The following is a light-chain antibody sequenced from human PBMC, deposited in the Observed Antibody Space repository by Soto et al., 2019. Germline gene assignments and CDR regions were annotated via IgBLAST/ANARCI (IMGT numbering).Light chain of an antibody. CDR3: QQSYGTPIT. V-gene: IGKV1-39*01. J-gene: IGKJ5*01. Sequence: DIQMTRAPSSLSASVGDRFTITCRASQSISRYLNWYQQKPGKAPNLLIYVASSLQSEVPSRFSGSGSGTDFTLTITSLQPEDFATYYCQQSYGTPITSGQGTRLEIK. CDR2: VAS. CDR1: QSISRY.